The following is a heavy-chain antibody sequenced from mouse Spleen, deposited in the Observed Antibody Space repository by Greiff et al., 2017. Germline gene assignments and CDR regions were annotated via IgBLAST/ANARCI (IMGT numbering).Heavy chain of an antibody. CDR3: ARGHYYGSTWFAY. CDR1: GFTFSDYG. V-gene: IGHV5-17*01. CDR2: ISSGSSTI. D-gene: IGHD1-1*01. Sequence: DVQLVESGGGLVKPGGSLKLSCAASGFTFSDYGMHWVRQAPEKGLEWVAYISSGSSTIYYADTVKGRFTISRDNAKNTLFLQMTSLRSEDTAMYYCARGHYYGSTWFAYWGQGTLVTVSA. J-gene: IGHJ3*01.